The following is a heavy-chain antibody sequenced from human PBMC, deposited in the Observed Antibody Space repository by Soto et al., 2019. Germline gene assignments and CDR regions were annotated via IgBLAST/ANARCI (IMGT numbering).Heavy chain of an antibody. J-gene: IGHJ5*02. D-gene: IGHD4-4*01. CDR2: INHSGST. V-gene: IGHV4-34*01. CDR3: ARYGRLQQRPSGFDP. CDR1: GGSFSGYY. Sequence: PSETLSLTCAVYGGSFSGYYWSWIRQPPGKGLEWIGEINHSGSTNYNPSLKSRVTISVDTSKNQFSLKLSSVTAADTAVYYCARYGRLQQRPSGFDPWGQGTLVTVSS.